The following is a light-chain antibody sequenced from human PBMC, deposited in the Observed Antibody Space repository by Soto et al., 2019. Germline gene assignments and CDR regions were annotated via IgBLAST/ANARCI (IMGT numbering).Light chain of an antibody. V-gene: IGLV6-57*01. CDR1: SGSIASNY. CDR2: EDN. CDR3: QSYDTSTWV. Sequence: NFMLTQPHSVSESPGKTVTISCTRSSGSIASNYVQWYQQRPGSSPTAVIYEDNRRPSGVPDRFSASIDRSSNSASLTISGLKAEVEADYYCQSYDTSTWVFGGGTKVTVL. J-gene: IGLJ3*02.